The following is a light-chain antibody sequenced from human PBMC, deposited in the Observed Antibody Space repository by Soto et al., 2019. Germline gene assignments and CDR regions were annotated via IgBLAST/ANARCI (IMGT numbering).Light chain of an antibody. CDR2: DAS. J-gene: IGKJ4*01. Sequence: EIVVTQSPATLSLSPGERATLSCRASQSVSSYLAWYQQKPGQAPRLLIYDASNRATGIPARFSGSGSGTDFTLTISSLEPADFAVYYCQQRSNWQGATFGGGTKVEIK. CDR3: QQRSNWQGAT. CDR1: QSVSSY. V-gene: IGKV3-11*01.